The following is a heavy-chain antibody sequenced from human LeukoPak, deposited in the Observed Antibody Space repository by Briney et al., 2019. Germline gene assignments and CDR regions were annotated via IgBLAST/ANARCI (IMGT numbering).Heavy chain of an antibody. J-gene: IGHJ3*02. CDR3: ARDRSAKGGNLAFDI. CDR1: GGTFSSYA. D-gene: IGHD4-23*01. V-gene: IGHV1-69*13. Sequence: SVKVSCKASGGTFSSYAISWVRQAPGQGLEWMGGIIPIFGTANYAQKIQGRVTITADESTSTAYMKLSSLRSEDTAVYYCARDRSAKGGNLAFDIWGQGTMVTGSS. CDR2: IIPIFGTA.